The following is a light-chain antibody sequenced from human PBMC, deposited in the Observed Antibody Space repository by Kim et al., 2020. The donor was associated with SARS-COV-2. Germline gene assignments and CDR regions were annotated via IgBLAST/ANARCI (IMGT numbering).Light chain of an antibody. Sequence: QSVLTQPPSASGTPGQRVTISWSGSSSNSVSNYVYRYQQLTGTAPKLLLYRNNQRPSGVPDRFSGSKSGTSASLAISGLRSEDEADYYCAAWDDSLSGWVFGGGTKLTVL. CDR1: SSNSVSNY. CDR3: AAWDDSLSGWV. V-gene: IGLV1-47*01. CDR2: RNN. J-gene: IGLJ3*02.